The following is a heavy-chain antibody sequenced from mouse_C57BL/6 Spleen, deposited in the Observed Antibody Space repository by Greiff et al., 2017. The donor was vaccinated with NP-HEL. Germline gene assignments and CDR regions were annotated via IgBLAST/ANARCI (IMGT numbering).Heavy chain of an antibody. D-gene: IGHD4-1*01. CDR1: GFTFSSYA. J-gene: IGHJ3*01. V-gene: IGHV5-4*01. CDR2: ISDGGSYT. CDR3: ARDEKTGTFAY. Sequence: EVKLVESGGGLVKPGGSLKLSCAASGFTFSSYAMSWVRQTPEKRLEWVATISDGGSYTYYPDNVKGRFTISRDNAKNNLYLQMSHLKSEDTAMYYCARDEKTGTFAYWGQGTLVTVSA.